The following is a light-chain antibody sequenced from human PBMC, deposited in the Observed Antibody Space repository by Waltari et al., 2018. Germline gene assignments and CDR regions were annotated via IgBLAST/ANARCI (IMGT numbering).Light chain of an antibody. CDR3: QAWDRTTVV. V-gene: IGLV3-1*01. J-gene: IGLJ2*01. CDR2: QHN. Sequence: SYELTQPPSVSVSPGQTASIPCSGDKLGNKYAYWYQQKPGQSPVLVIYQHNKRPSGIPERFSGSSSGNTATLTISGTQAMDEADYYCQAWDRTTVVFGGGTKLTVL. CDR1: KLGNKY.